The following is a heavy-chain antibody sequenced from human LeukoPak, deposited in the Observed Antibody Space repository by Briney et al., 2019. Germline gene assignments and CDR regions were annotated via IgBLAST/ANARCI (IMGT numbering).Heavy chain of an antibody. CDR1: GFTFSSYG. J-gene: IGHJ5*02. V-gene: IGHV3-33*06. CDR2: IWYDGSNK. CDR3: AKDSPWRYYDSTGFSGS. Sequence: GRSLRLSCAASGFTFSSYGMHWVRQAPGKGLEWVAVIWYDGSNKYYADSVKGRFTISRDNSKNTMYLQMNSLRAEDTALYYCAKDSPWRYYDSTGFSGSWGQGTLVTVSS. D-gene: IGHD3-3*01.